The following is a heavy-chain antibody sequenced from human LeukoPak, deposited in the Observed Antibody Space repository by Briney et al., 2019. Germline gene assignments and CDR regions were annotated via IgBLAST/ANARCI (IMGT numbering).Heavy chain of an antibody. CDR1: GITVRNNF. CDR2: IYSGGET. Sequence: PGGSLRLSCAASGITVRNNFMIWVRQAPGKGLEWVSLIYSGGETYYADSVKGRFSISRDNSKNTVYLQMNSLRAEDTAVYYCTRDSPAVATNTYAWGQGTLVTVSS. D-gene: IGHD6-13*01. CDR3: TRDSPAVATNTYA. J-gene: IGHJ5*02. V-gene: IGHV3-66*01.